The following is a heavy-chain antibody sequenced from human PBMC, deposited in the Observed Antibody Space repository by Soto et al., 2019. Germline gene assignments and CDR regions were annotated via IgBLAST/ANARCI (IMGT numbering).Heavy chain of an antibody. V-gene: IGHV4-34*01. Sequence: SETLSLTCAVYGGSFSGYYWSWIRQPPGKGLEWIGEINHSGSTYYNPSLKSRVTISVDTSKNQFSLKLSSVTAADTAVYYCATRQGGSYNWFDPWGQGTLVTVSS. CDR1: GGSFSGYY. J-gene: IGHJ5*02. CDR3: ATRQGGSYNWFDP. CDR2: INHSGST. D-gene: IGHD2-15*01.